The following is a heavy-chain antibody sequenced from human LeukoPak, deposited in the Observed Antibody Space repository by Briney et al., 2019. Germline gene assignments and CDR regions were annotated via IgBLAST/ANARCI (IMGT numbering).Heavy chain of an antibody. CDR1: GGSFSGYY. Sequence: SETLSLTCAVYGGSFSGYYWSWIRQPPGKGLEWIGEINHSGSTNYNPSLKSRVTISVDTSKNQFSLKLSSVTAADTAVYYCATLSDQLWYRTYYFDYWGQGTLVTVSS. D-gene: IGHD5-18*01. CDR3: ATLSDQLWYRTYYFDY. CDR2: INHSGST. V-gene: IGHV4-34*01. J-gene: IGHJ4*02.